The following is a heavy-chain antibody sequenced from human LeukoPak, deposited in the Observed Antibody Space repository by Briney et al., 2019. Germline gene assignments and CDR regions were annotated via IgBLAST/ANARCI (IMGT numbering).Heavy chain of an antibody. J-gene: IGHJ4*02. CDR3: AREPNSGMAFDY. V-gene: IGHV3-30-3*01. Sequence: GGSLRLSCAASGFTFSSYAMHWVRQAPGKGLEWVAAISYDGSNKYYADSVKGRFTISRDNSKNTLYLQMNSLRAEDTAVYYCAREPNSGMAFDYWGQGTLVTVSS. D-gene: IGHD3-10*01. CDR2: ISYDGSNK. CDR1: GFTFSSYA.